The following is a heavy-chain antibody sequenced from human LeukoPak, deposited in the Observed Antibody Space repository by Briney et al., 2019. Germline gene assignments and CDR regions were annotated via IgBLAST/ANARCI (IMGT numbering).Heavy chain of an antibody. V-gene: IGHV3-21*04. CDR2: ISHSGGST. CDR1: GFTFSSYG. Sequence: GGSLRLSCAASGFTFSSYGMSWVRQAPGKGLEWVSTISHSGGSTYYADSVKGRFTISRDNAKNSLYLQMNSLRAEDTALYHCARGYYYGSGSSDGWFDPWGQGTLVTVSS. CDR3: ARGYYYGSGSSDGWFDP. D-gene: IGHD3-10*01. J-gene: IGHJ5*02.